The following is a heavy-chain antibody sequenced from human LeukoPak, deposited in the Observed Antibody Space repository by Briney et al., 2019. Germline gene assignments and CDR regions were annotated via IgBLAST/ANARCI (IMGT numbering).Heavy chain of an antibody. CDR3: ARVANAYDFWSGPETYYFDY. V-gene: IGHV1-69*13. J-gene: IGHJ4*02. Sequence: ASVKVSCKASGYTFTSYGISWVRQAPGQGLEWMGGIIPIFGTANYAQKFQGRVTITADESTSTAYMELSSLRSEDTAVYYCARVANAYDFWSGPETYYFDYWGQGTLVTVSS. CDR2: IIPIFGTA. CDR1: GYTFTSYG. D-gene: IGHD3-3*01.